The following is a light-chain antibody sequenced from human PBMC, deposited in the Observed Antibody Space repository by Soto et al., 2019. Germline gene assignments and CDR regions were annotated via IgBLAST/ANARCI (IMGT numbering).Light chain of an antibody. CDR2: AAT. J-gene: IGKJ1*01. V-gene: IGKV1-39*01. CDR3: QQNFNFPRT. CDR1: QTIDTY. Sequence: DIQLTQSPSSLSASVGDRVTITCRASQTIDTYLNWYQHKPGTAPKVLIYAATYLQNGVPSRFSGTGSGADFTLTISSLQPEDFATYYYQQNFNFPRTFGQGTKVDTK.